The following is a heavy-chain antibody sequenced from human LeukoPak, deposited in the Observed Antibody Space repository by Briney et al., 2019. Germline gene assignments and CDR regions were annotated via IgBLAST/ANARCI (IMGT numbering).Heavy chain of an antibody. CDR3: ARVKEY. Sequence: GGSLRLSCAASGFTFSDYYMSWIRQAPGKGLEWVSVIYSGGSTYYADSVKGRFTISRDNSKNTLYLQMNSLRAEGTAVYYCARVKEYWGQGTLVTVSS. V-gene: IGHV3-66*01. J-gene: IGHJ4*02. CDR2: IYSGGST. CDR1: GFTFSDYY.